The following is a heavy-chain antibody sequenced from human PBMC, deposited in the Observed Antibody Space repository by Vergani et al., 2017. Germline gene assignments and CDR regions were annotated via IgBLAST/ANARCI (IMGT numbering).Heavy chain of an antibody. CDR2: IDRNYGVK. D-gene: IGHD3-16*01. V-gene: IGHV3-9*01. Sequence: VEAGGGLVQPGGSLRLSCTASGFTFQAFAFHWVRQVSGRGLEWVSGIDRNYGVKNGNSFEGRFSISRDKAKKAVFLQMNSLRVEDTAVYYCARAYGRYDWLDYGGQRTLVTVSS. CDR1: GFTFQAFA. J-gene: IGHJ5*01. CDR3: ARAYGRYDWLDY.